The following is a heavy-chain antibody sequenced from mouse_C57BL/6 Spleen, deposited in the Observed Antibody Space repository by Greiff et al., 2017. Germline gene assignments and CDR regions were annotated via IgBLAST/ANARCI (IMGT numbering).Heavy chain of an antibody. CDR1: GYTFTSYW. D-gene: IGHD2-4*01. CDR2: IDPSDSYT. J-gene: IGHJ3*01. CDR3: ARSGDYAELAY. Sequence: QVQLQQPGAELVMPGASVKLSCKASGYTFTSYWMHWVKQRPGQGLEWIGEIDPSDSYTNYNQKFKGKSTLTVDKSSSTAYMQLSSLTSEDSAVYYCARSGDYAELAYWGQGALVTVAA. V-gene: IGHV1-69*01.